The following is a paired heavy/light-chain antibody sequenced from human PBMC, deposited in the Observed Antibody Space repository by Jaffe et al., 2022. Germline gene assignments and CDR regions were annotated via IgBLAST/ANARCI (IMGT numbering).Light chain of an antibody. CDR3: QQSYSTRWT. Sequence: DIQMTQSPSSLSASVGDRVTITCRASQSISSYLNWYQQKPGKAPKLLIYAASSLQSGVPSRFSGSGSGTDFTLTISSLQPEDFATYYCQQSYSTRWTFGQGTKVEIK. CDR1: QSISSY. J-gene: IGKJ1*01. CDR2: AAS. V-gene: IGKV1-39*01.
Heavy chain of an antibody. J-gene: IGHJ4*02. CDR1: GFTFSSYE. CDR3: ARGGGGAYCGGDCWPSPY. V-gene: IGHV3-48*03. Sequence: EVQLVESGGGLVQPGGSLRLSCAASGFTFSSYEMNWVRQAPGKGLEWVSYISSSGSTIYYADSVKGRFTISRDNAKNSLYLQMNSLRAEDTAVYYCARGGGGAYCGGDCWPSPYWGQGTLVTVSS. D-gene: IGHD2-21*02. CDR2: ISSSGSTI.